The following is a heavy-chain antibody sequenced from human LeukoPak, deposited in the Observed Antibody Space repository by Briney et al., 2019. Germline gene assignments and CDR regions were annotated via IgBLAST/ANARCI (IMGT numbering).Heavy chain of an antibody. CDR1: GGTFDDYG. D-gene: IGHD1-26*01. V-gene: IGHV3-20*04. CDR2: INWNGGST. J-gene: IGHJ6*03. Sequence: RSGGSVRLSCAAAGGTFDDYGMSWVRQAPGKGLEWVSGINWNGGSTGYADSVKGRFTISRDNAKNSLCLQMNSLRAEDTALYYCARAFSGLGYYYYYYMDVWGKGTTVTVSS. CDR3: ARAFSGLGYYYYYYMDV.